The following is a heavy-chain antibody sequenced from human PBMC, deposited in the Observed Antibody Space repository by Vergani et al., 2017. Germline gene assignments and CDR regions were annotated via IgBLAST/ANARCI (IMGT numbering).Heavy chain of an antibody. J-gene: IGHJ6*02. Sequence: QVQLVESGGGVVQPGRSLRLSCAASGFTFSSYCMHWVRQAPGKGLEGVAVISCDGSNKYYADSVKGRFTISRDNSKNTLYLQMNSLGAEDTAVYYCAKAPLSADYYYYGMDVWGQGTTVTVSS. CDR2: ISCDGSNK. CDR3: AKAPLSADYYYYGMDV. V-gene: IGHV3-30*18. CDR1: GFTFSSYC.